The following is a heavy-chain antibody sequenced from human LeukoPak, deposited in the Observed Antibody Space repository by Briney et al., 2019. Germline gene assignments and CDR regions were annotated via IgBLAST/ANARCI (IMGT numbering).Heavy chain of an antibody. CDR2: IYPGDSDT. V-gene: IGHV5-51*01. CDR1: GYSFTSYW. D-gene: IGHD2-21*02. CDR3: ARQGRIVVVTTTHDAFDI. Sequence: NRGESLKISCKGSGYSFTSYWIGWVRQMPGKGLEWMGIIYPGDSDTRYSPSFQGQVTISVDKSISTAYLQWSSLKASDTAMYYCARQGRIVVVTTTHDAFDIWGQGTMVTVSS. J-gene: IGHJ3*02.